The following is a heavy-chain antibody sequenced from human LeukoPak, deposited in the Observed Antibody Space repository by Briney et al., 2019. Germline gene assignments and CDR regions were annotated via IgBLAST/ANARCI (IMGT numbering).Heavy chain of an antibody. Sequence: ASVKVSCKASRYTFTSYAMHWVRQAPGQRLEWMGWINAGNGNTKYSQKFQGRVTITRDTSASTAYMELSSLRSEDTAVYYCARATYYCSSTSCYGATYFDYWGQGTLVTVSS. CDR2: INAGNGNT. V-gene: IGHV1-3*01. CDR3: ARATYYCSSTSCYGATYFDY. CDR1: RYTFTSYA. D-gene: IGHD2-2*01. J-gene: IGHJ4*02.